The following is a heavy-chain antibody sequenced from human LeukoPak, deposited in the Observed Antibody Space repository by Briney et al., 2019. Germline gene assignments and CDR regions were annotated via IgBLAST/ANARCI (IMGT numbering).Heavy chain of an antibody. CDR3: AKDALTRIVVVPAAMPFDY. D-gene: IGHD2-2*01. J-gene: IGHJ4*02. CDR2: ISGSGGST. V-gene: IGHV3-23*01. Sequence: GGSLRLSCAASGFTFSSYAMSWVRQAPGEGLEWVSAISGSGGSTYYADSVKGRFTISRDNSKNTLYLQMNSLRAEDTAVYYCAKDALTRIVVVPAAMPFDYWGQGTLVTVSS. CDR1: GFTFSSYA.